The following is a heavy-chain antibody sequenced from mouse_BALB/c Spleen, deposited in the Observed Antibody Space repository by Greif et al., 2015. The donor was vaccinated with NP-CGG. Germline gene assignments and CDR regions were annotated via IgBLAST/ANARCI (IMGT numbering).Heavy chain of an antibody. CDR1: GYTFTDYA. CDR2: ISTYYGDA. CDR3: ARREGNYPYYAMDY. J-gene: IGHJ4*01. V-gene: IGHV1S137*01. D-gene: IGHD2-1*01. Sequence: QVQLQQSGAELVRPGVSVKISCKGSGYTFTDYAMHWVKQSHAKSLEWIGVISTYYGDASYNQKFKGKATMTVDKSSSTAYMELARLTSEDSAIYYCARREGNYPYYAMDYWGQGTSVTVSS.